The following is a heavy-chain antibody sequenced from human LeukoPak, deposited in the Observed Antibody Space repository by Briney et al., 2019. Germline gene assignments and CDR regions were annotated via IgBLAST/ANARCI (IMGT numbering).Heavy chain of an antibody. CDR2: TSDSGGST. D-gene: IGHD3-22*01. CDR1: GFTFSSYA. Sequence: PGGSLRLSCAASGFTFSSYAMSWVRQAPGKGPEWVSATSDSGGSTYYADSVKGRFTISRDNSKNTLYLQMNSLRAEDTAVYYCAKEYYYDSSGYPVDYWGQGTLVTVSS. CDR3: AKEYYYDSSGYPVDY. J-gene: IGHJ4*02. V-gene: IGHV3-23*01.